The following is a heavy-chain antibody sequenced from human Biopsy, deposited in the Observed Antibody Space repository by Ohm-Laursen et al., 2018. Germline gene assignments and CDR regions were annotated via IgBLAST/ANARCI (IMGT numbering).Heavy chain of an antibody. D-gene: IGHD2-15*01. CDR2: ISDSGST. CDR3: ARRGSGGRSFDH. Sequence: SDTLSLTWAVSGGSISSFYWTWIRQPPGKGPEWIGDISDSGSTNYKPSLKSRVIISVDTSKNHFSLNLSSVTAADTAVYYCARRGSGGRSFDHWGQGTLVTVSS. V-gene: IGHV4-59*08. J-gene: IGHJ4*02. CDR1: GGSISSFY.